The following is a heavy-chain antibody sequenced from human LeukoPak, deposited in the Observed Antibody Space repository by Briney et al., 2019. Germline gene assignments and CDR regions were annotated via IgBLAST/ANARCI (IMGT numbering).Heavy chain of an antibody. J-gene: IGHJ4*02. Sequence: GGSLRLSCAASGFTFSNAWMSWVRQAPGRGLEWVSSISSSSSYIYYADSVKGRFTISRDNAKNSLYLQMNSLRAEDTAVYYCAREGYRGFDYWGQGTLVTVSS. CDR1: GFTFSNAW. D-gene: IGHD6-13*01. CDR3: AREGYRGFDY. CDR2: ISSSSSYI. V-gene: IGHV3-21*01.